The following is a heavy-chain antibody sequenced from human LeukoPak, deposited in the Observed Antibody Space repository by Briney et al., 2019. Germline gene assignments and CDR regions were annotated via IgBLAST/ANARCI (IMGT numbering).Heavy chain of an antibody. J-gene: IGHJ3*02. V-gene: IGHV3-23*01. CDR2: FSGSGGST. CDR1: GFTFSSYA. D-gene: IGHD3-22*01. CDR3: ARETPYYYDSSGPRVDAFDI. Sequence: GGSLRLSCAASGFTFSSYAMSWVRQAPGKGLEWVSAFSGSGGSTYYADSVKGRFTISRDNSKNTLYLQMNSLRAEDTAVYYCARETPYYYDSSGPRVDAFDIWGQGTMVTVSS.